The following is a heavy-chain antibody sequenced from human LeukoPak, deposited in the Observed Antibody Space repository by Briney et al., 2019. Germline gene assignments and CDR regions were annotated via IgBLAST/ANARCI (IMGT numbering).Heavy chain of an antibody. CDR1: GGSISSSSYY. CDR3: ARVPGYMLEDYFDY. J-gene: IGHJ4*02. CDR2: IYYSVST. Sequence: SETLSLTCTVSGGSISSSSYYWGWIRQPPGKGLEWIGSIYYSVSTYYNPSLKTRFTISVDTSKNQVSLKLSSVTAADTAVYYCARVPGYMLEDYFDYWGQGILVTVSS. V-gene: IGHV4-39*01. D-gene: IGHD2-8*01.